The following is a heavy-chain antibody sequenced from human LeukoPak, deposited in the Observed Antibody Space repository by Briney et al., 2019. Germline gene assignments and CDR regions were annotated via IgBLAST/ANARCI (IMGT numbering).Heavy chain of an antibody. V-gene: IGHV4-61*01. J-gene: IGHJ5*02. CDR2: IYYSGST. D-gene: IGHD1-14*01. CDR1: GDSVSSGSHY. Sequence: PSETLSLTCTVSGDSVSSGSHYWSWIRQPPGKGLEWIEYIYYSGSTNYNPSLKSRVTISIDTSKNQFSLKLSSVTAADTAVYYCVRAARYYWFDPWGQGTLVTVSS. CDR3: VRAARYYWFDP.